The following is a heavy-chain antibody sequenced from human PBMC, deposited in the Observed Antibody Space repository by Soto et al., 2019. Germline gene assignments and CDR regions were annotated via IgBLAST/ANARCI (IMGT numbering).Heavy chain of an antibody. CDR2: TYYRSKWYN. J-gene: IGHJ6*02. Sequence: PSQTLSLTCAISGDSVASNSAAWNWIRQSPSRGLEWLGRTYYRSKWYNDYAVSVKSRITINPDTSKNQFSLQLNSVTPEDTAVYYCARAIPITMIVVADYYYGMDVWGQGTMVTVSS. CDR3: ARAIPITMIVVADYYYGMDV. V-gene: IGHV6-1*01. D-gene: IGHD3-22*01. CDR1: GDSVASNSAA.